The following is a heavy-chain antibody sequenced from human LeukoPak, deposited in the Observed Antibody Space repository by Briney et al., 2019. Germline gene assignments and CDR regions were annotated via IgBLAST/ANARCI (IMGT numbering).Heavy chain of an antibody. Sequence: GRSLRLSCAASGFTFSSYGMHWVRQAPGKGLEWVAVIWYDGSNKYYAESVKGRFTISRDNSKNTLYLQMNSLRAEDTAVYYCAKDGGSSCPDYWGQGTLVTVSS. CDR2: IWYDGSNK. D-gene: IGHD6-13*01. J-gene: IGHJ4*02. CDR3: AKDGGSSCPDY. CDR1: GFTFSSYG. V-gene: IGHV3-33*06.